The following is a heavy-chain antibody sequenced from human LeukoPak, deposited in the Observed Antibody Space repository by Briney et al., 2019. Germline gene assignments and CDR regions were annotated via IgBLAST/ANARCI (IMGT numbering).Heavy chain of an antibody. V-gene: IGHV1-8*01. D-gene: IGHD3-16*02. CDR3: ARGRLMITFGGVILEDY. J-gene: IGHJ4*02. CDR1: GYTFTSYD. Sequence: ASVKVSCKASGYTFTSYDINWVRQATGQGLEWMGWMNPNSGNTGYAQKFQGRVTMTRNTSISTAYMELSSLRSEDTAVYYCARGRLMITFGGVILEDYWGQGTLVTVSS. CDR2: MNPNSGNT.